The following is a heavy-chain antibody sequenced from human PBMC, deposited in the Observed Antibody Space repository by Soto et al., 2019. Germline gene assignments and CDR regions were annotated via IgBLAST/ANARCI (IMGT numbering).Heavy chain of an antibody. D-gene: IGHD3-22*01. Sequence: QVQLQESGPGLVKPSQTLSLTCTVSGDSVSGGDSYWSWIRQPPGKALEWIGYTSFSGYTSYTPSLKSRVTISVYMSKPQFSLRLTSVTAADTAIYYCVRGGNPYHYATSGPGTFDKWGQGTLVSVSS. CDR1: GDSVSGGDSY. CDR3: VRGGNPYHYATSGPGTFDK. V-gene: IGHV4-30-4*01. CDR2: TSFSGYT. J-gene: IGHJ4*02.